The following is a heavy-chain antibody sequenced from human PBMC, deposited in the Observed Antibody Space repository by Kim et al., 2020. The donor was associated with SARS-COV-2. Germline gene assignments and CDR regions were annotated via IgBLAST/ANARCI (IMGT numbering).Heavy chain of an antibody. CDR3: AKGLGVYCSGCSCY. Sequence: GGSLRLSCAASGFTFSSYGMHWVRQAPGKGLEWVAVISYDGSNKYYADSVKGRFTISRDNSKNTLYLQMNSLRAEDTAVYYCAKGLGVYCSGCSCY. CDR1: GFTFSSYG. V-gene: IGHV3-30*18. D-gene: IGHD2-15*01. CDR2: ISYDGSNK. J-gene: IGHJ4*03.